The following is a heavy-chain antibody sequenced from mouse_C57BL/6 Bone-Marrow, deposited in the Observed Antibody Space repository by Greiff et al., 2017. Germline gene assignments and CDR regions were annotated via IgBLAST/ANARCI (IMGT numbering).Heavy chain of an antibody. V-gene: IGHV1-81*01. CDR2: IYPRSGNT. CDR3: ARYPYYYGSSYWFAY. J-gene: IGHJ3*01. CDR1: GYTFTSYG. Sequence: QVQLQQSGAELARPGASVKLSCKASGYTFTSYGISWVKQRTGQGLEWIGEIYPRSGNTYYNEKFKGKATLTADKSSSTAYMELRSLTSEDSAVYFCARYPYYYGSSYWFAYWGQGTLVTVSA. D-gene: IGHD1-1*01.